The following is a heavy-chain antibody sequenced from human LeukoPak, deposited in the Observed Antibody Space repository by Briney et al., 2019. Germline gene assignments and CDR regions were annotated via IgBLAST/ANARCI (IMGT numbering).Heavy chain of an antibody. CDR2: IYYSGST. CDR3: ARDSGSYFDP. CDR1: GGSISSSSYY. Sequence: SETLSLTCTVSGGSISSSSYYWGWIRQPPGKGLEWIGSIYYSGSTYYNPSLKSRVTISVDTSKNQFSLKLSSVTAADTAVYYCARDSGSYFDPWGQGTLVTVSS. J-gene: IGHJ5*02. V-gene: IGHV4-39*02.